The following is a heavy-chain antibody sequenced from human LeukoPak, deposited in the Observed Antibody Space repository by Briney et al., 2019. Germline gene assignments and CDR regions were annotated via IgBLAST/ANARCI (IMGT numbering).Heavy chain of an antibody. CDR3: AREGGSSWYGFLPENNWFDP. Sequence: PGRSLRLSCAASGFTFDDYAMHWVRQAPGKGLEWVSGISWNSGSIGYADSVKGRFTISRDNSKNTLYLQMNSLRAEDTAVYYCAREGGSSWYGFLPENNWFDPWGQGTLVTVSS. J-gene: IGHJ5*02. V-gene: IGHV3-9*01. CDR2: ISWNSGSI. D-gene: IGHD6-13*01. CDR1: GFTFDDYA.